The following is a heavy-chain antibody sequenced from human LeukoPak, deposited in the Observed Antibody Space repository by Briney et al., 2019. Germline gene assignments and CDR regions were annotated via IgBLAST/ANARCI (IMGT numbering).Heavy chain of an antibody. CDR1: GGTFSSYA. CDR2: IIPIFGTA. CDR3: ARASSESIAARPYWFDP. V-gene: IGHV1-69*05. Sequence: SVKVSCKASGGTFSSYAISWVRQAPGQGLEWMGGIIPIFGTANYAQKFQGRVTITTDESTSADYMELSSLRSEDTAVYYCARASSESIAARPYWFDPWGQRTLVTVSS. J-gene: IGHJ5*02. D-gene: IGHD6-6*01.